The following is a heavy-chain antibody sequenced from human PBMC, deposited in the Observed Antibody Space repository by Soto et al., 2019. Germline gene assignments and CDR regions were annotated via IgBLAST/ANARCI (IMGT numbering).Heavy chain of an antibody. CDR1: GYSFGDYG. J-gene: IGHJ4*02. CDR3: ARDYCRLVAGGVLDY. CDR2: ISPYNGDT. D-gene: IGHD6-13*01. V-gene: IGHV1-18*01. Sequence: QVQLVQSGAEVKKPGASVQVSCKASGYSFGDYGVSWVRQAPGQGLEWMGWISPYNGDTNYAQNLQGRVTMTTDTATTTADSELRSLSSDDTAMEYCARDYCRLVAGGVLDYWGQGTQVTGSS.